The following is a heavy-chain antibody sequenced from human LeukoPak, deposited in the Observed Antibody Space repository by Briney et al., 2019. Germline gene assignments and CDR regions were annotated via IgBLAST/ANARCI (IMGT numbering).Heavy chain of an antibody. CDR2: ISGSGGST. D-gene: IGHD5-18*01. J-gene: IGHJ4*02. V-gene: IGHV3-23*01. Sequence: PGGSLRLSCAASGFTFSSYGMSWVRQAPGKGLEWVSAISGSGGSTYYADSVKGRFAISRDNSKNTLYLQMNSLRPEDTAVYYCAKGALTWIHLWAPFDYWGQGTLVTVSS. CDR3: AKGALTWIHLWAPFDY. CDR1: GFTFSSYG.